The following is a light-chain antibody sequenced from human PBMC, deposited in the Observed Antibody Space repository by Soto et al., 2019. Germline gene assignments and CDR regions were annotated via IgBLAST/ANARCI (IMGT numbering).Light chain of an antibody. CDR1: ALPKQF. V-gene: IGLV3-25*03. CDR2: KDT. Sequence: SYELTQPPSVSVSAGQTARISCSGNALPKQFGYWYQQKPGQAPVLVIYKDTERPSGIPERFSGSNSGTTVTLTISGVQAEDEADYYCQSADISGSYRIFGGGTQLTVL. CDR3: QSADISGSYRI. J-gene: IGLJ2*01.